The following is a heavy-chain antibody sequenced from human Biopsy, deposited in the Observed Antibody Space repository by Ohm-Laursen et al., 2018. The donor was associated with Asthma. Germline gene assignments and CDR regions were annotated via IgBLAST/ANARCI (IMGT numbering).Heavy chain of an antibody. CDR1: GFTFSNFA. CDR3: ATFPYGDYLPLDY. Sequence: SLRLSCTASGFTFSNFAMTWVRQAPGKGLEWVSSITGSGGDTYYADSVKGRFTVSRDNSKNTLYLQISSLRAEDTAVYYCATFPYGDYLPLDYWGQGTLVTVSS. J-gene: IGHJ4*02. CDR2: ITGSGGDT. V-gene: IGHV3-23*01. D-gene: IGHD4-17*01.